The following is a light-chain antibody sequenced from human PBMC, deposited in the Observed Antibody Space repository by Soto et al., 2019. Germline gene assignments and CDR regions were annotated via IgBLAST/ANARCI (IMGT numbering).Light chain of an antibody. J-gene: IGLJ1*01. CDR2: GNN. V-gene: IGLV1-40*01. Sequence: QLVLTQPPSVSGAPGQRVTISCTGGSSNIGAGNDAQWYQQLPGTAPKLLIFGNNNRPSGVPDRFSGSKSGTSASLAISGLQAEDEADYYCQSYDSSLRGDVFGTGTKLTVL. CDR1: SSNIGAGND. CDR3: QSYDSSLRGDV.